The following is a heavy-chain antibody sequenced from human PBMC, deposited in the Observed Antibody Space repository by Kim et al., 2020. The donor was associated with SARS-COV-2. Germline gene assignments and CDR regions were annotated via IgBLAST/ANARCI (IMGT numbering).Heavy chain of an antibody. V-gene: IGHV1-18*04. CDR3: ARGGGQQSQPNWKWPFDY. D-gene: IGHD1-20*01. J-gene: IGHJ4*02. Sequence: ASVKVSCKASGYTFTSYGISWVRQAPGQGLEWMGWISAYNGNTNYAQKLQGRVTMTTDTSTSTAYMELRSLRSDDTAVYYCARGGGQQSQPNWKWPFDYWGQGTLVTVSS. CDR2: ISAYNGNT. CDR1: GYTFTSYG.